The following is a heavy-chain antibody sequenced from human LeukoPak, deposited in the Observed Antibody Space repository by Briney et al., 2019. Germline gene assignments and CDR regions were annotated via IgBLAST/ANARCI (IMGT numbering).Heavy chain of an antibody. D-gene: IGHD2-2*01. CDR1: GYTFTGYY. Sequence: ASVTVSCKASGYTFTGYYMHWLRQAPGQGLEWMGWINPNSGGTNYAQKFQGWVTMTRDTSISTAYMELSRLRSDDTAVYYCARSDCSSTSCYALDYWGQGTLVTVSS. CDR2: INPNSGGT. CDR3: ARSDCSSTSCYALDY. J-gene: IGHJ4*02. V-gene: IGHV1-2*04.